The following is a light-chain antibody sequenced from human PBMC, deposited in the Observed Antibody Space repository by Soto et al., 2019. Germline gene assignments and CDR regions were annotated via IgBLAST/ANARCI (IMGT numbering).Light chain of an antibody. CDR2: EGS. V-gene: IGLV2-23*03. CDR3: CSYAGSSTFVV. Sequence: QSALTQPACVSGSPGQSITISCTGTSSDVGRYNLVSWYQQHPGKAPKLMIYEGSRRPSGVSNRFSGSKSGNTASLTISGLQAEDEADYYCCSYAGSSTFVVFGGGTKLTVL. J-gene: IGLJ2*01. CDR1: SSDVGRYNL.